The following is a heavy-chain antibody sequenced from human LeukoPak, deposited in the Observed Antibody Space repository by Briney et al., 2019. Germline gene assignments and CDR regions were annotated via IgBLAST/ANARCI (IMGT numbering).Heavy chain of an antibody. CDR3: TTDPISFYYDSSGYYYEWGMVYDY. CDR1: GFTFSNAW. Sequence: GGSLRLSCAASGFTFSNAWMSWVRQAPGKGLEWVGRIKSKTDGGTTDYAAPVKGRFTISRDDSKNTLYLQMNSLKTEDTAVYYCTTDPISFYYDSSGYYYEWGMVYDYWGQGTLVTVSS. CDR2: IKSKTDGGTT. J-gene: IGHJ4*02. D-gene: IGHD3-22*01. V-gene: IGHV3-15*01.